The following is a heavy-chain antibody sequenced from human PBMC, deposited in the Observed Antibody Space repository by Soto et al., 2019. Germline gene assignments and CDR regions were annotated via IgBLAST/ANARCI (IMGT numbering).Heavy chain of an antibody. CDR1: GGSISSSSYY. CDR3: ARTNIVVVVIDY. CDR2: IYYSGST. Sequence: SETLSLTCTVSGGSISSSSYYWGWIRQPPGKGREWIGSIYYSGSTYYNPSLKSRVTISVDTSKNKFSLKLSSVTAADTAVYYCARTNIVVVVIDYWGQGTLVTVSS. J-gene: IGHJ4*02. D-gene: IGHD2-15*01. V-gene: IGHV4-39*01.